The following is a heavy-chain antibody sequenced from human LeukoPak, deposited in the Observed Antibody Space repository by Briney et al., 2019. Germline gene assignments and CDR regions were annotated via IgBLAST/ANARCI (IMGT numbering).Heavy chain of an antibody. D-gene: IGHD5-18*01. CDR2: IQQDGSEK. CDR1: GFTFSNYW. V-gene: IGHV3-7*04. CDR3: ARDRGFSYGIDF. J-gene: IGHJ4*02. Sequence: GESLRLSCAASGFTFSNYWMSWVRQAPGKGLEWVANIQQDGSEKYYVDSVKGRFTISRDNAKKSLFLQVSSLRGEDTAVYYCARDRGFSYGIDFWGQGTLVTVSS.